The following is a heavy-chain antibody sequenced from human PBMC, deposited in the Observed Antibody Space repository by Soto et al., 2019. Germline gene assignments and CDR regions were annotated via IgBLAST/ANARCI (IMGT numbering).Heavy chain of an antibody. CDR2: ISSSTSYI. V-gene: IGHV3-21*01. CDR3: ARKGYGDYGGMDV. CDR1: GFTFSSYS. J-gene: IGHJ6*02. D-gene: IGHD4-17*01. Sequence: EVQLVESGEGLVKPGGSLRLSCVVSGFTFSSYSMNWVRQAPGKGLEWVSSISSSTSYIYYADSVKGRFTISRDNAKNSLYLQMNSLRADDTAVYYCARKGYGDYGGMDVWGQGTTVTVSS.